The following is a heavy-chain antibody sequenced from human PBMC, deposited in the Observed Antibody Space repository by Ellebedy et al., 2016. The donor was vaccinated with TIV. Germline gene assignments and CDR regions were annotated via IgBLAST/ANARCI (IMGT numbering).Heavy chain of an antibody. V-gene: IGHV4-34*01. CDR2: INHSGST. CDR1: GGSFSGYY. J-gene: IGHJ4*02. Sequence: SETLSLTXAVYGGSFSGYYWSWIRQPPGKGLEWIGEINHSGSTNYNPSLKSRVTISVDTSKNQFSLKLSSVTAADTAVYYCARPRRYGSGSYYPFNFDYWGQGTLVTVSS. D-gene: IGHD3-10*01. CDR3: ARPRRYGSGSYYPFNFDY.